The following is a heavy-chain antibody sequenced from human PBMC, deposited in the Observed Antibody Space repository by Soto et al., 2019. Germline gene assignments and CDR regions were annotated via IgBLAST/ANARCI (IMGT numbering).Heavy chain of an antibody. CDR2: FHYNGDT. Sequence: QLQLQESGPGLVKPSETVSLTCSVPAAYIRATNFYWGWIRQPPGKGLEWFGSFHYNGDTYSNPSLETRLTMSVDTSKSQLSLILTSVTAADTAVYCCARGMSGIQLWVPHYLDYWGQGTLVTVSS. CDR1: AAYIRATNFY. CDR3: ARGMSGIQLWVPHYLDY. V-gene: IGHV4-39*01. D-gene: IGHD5-18*01. J-gene: IGHJ4*02.